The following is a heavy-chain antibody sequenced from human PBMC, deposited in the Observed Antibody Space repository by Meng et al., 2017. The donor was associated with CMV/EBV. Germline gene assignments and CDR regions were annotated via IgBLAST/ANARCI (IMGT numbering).Heavy chain of an antibody. J-gene: IGHJ4*02. CDR3: AREPVSSY. D-gene: IGHD3-16*01. Sequence: GGSLRLSCAASGITFSSYWMSWVRQAPGKGLEWVANIKQDGSEKYYVDSVKGRFTISRDNAKNSLYLQMNSLRAEDTAVYYCAREPVSSYWGQGTLVTVSS. V-gene: IGHV3-7*01. CDR2: IKQDGSEK. CDR1: GITFSSYW.